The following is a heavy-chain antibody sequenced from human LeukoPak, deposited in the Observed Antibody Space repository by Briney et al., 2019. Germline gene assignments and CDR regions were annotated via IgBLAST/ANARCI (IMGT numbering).Heavy chain of an antibody. Sequence: PSETLSLTCAVSGYSISSGYYWGWIRQPPGKGLEGIGSIYHSGSTYYNPSLKRRVTISVDTSKNQFSLKLSSVTAADTAVYYCARKLYGDYRFDYWGQGTLVTVSS. V-gene: IGHV4-38-2*01. CDR2: IYHSGST. J-gene: IGHJ4*02. CDR3: ARKLYGDYRFDY. D-gene: IGHD4-17*01. CDR1: GYSISSGYY.